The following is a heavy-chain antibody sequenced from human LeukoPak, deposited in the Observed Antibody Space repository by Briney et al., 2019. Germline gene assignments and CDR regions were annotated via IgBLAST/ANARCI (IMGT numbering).Heavy chain of an antibody. Sequence: GGPLRLSCAGSGFTFSTYSMNWVRQAPGKGLEWISYISSGGTTIYDAESVGGRFTISRDNEKNSLYMHINNLRDGDTAVYYCARGGSGGHYFNYWGQGSLVTVSS. J-gene: IGHJ4*02. V-gene: IGHV3-48*02. CDR1: GFTFSTYS. CDR3: ARGGSGGHYFNY. CDR2: ISSGGTTI. D-gene: IGHD1-26*01.